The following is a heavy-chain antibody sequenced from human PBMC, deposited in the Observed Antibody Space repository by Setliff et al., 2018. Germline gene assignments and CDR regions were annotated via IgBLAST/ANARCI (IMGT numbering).Heavy chain of an antibody. D-gene: IGHD2-8*01. CDR3: LRLVRYCTKIACQATSGDEV. Sequence: ASVKVSCKASGYTLSNSILSWVRQAPGQGLEWVGWISAYNGKTYFAQKFQDRITLTTDTSTNTGYLELRGLRSDDTAVYYCLRLVRYCTKIACQATSGDEVWGLGTLVTVSA. J-gene: IGHJ4*02. CDR1: GYTLSNSI. CDR2: ISAYNGKT. V-gene: IGHV1-18*01.